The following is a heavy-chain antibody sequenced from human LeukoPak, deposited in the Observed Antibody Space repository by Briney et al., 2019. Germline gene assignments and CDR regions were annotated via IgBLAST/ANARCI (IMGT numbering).Heavy chain of an antibody. CDR1: GFTFSSYA. D-gene: IGHD1-26*01. J-gene: IGHJ6*02. CDR3: AKDSLYSGSYYYYYYGMDV. CDR2: ISGSGGST. V-gene: IGHV3-23*01. Sequence: GGSLRLSCAASGFTFSSYAMSWVRQAPGKGLEWVSAISGSGGSTYYADSVKGRFTISRDNSKNTLYLQMNSLRAEDTAVYYCAKDSLYSGSYYYYYYGMDVWGQGTTVTVSS.